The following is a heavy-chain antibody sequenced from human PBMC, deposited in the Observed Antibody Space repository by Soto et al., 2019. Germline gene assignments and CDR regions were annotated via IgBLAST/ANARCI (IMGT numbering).Heavy chain of an antibody. D-gene: IGHD3-22*01. V-gene: IGHV1-69*01. CDR3: ARELGYYYDSSGYFYGMDV. Sequence: QVQLVQSGAEVKKPGSSVKVSCKASGGTFSSYAISWVRQAPGQGLEWMGGIIPIFGTANYAQKFQGRVTITADESTSTAYMELSSLSSEDTAVYYCARELGYYYDSSGYFYGMDVWGQGTTVTVSS. J-gene: IGHJ6*02. CDR1: GGTFSSYA. CDR2: IIPIFGTA.